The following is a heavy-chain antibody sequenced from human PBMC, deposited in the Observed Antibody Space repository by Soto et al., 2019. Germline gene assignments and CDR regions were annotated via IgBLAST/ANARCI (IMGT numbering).Heavy chain of an antibody. CDR1: GGTFSSYA. J-gene: IGHJ3*02. CDR2: IIPIFGTA. V-gene: IGHV1-69*13. Sequence: SVKVSCKASGGTFSSYAISWVRQAPGQGLEWMGGIIPIFGTANYAQKFQGRVTITADESTSTAYMELSSLRSEDTAVYYCARDKNRGYPWFDAFDIWGQGTMVNVSS. D-gene: IGHD5-12*01. CDR3: ARDKNRGYPWFDAFDI.